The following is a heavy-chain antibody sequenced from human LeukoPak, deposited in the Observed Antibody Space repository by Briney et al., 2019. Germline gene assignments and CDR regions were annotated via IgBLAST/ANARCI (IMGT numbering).Heavy chain of an antibody. D-gene: IGHD2-8*01. Sequence: GESLKISCKGSGHTFANYWIAWVRQMPGKGLEWMGIIYPGDSDTRYSPSFQGQVTISADKSIRSAYLQWSSLKASDTAMYYCATSRYCTNGVCYTQHDSWGQGTLVTVSS. CDR2: IYPGDSDT. J-gene: IGHJ5*01. V-gene: IGHV5-51*01. CDR1: GHTFANYW. CDR3: ATSRYCTNGVCYTQHDS.